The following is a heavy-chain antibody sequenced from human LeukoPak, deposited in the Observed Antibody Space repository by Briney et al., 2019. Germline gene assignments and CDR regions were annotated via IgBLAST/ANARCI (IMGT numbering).Heavy chain of an antibody. Sequence: ASVKVSCKASGGTFSSYAISWVRQAPGQGLEWMGWMNPNSGNIGYAQKFQGRVTMTRNTSISTAYMELSSLRSEDTAVYYCATSKGDHPHGMGVCGQGATVTVSS. D-gene: IGHD2-21*02. J-gene: IGHJ6*02. CDR2: MNPNSGNI. CDR1: GGTFSSYA. V-gene: IGHV1-8*02. CDR3: ATSKGDHPHGMGV.